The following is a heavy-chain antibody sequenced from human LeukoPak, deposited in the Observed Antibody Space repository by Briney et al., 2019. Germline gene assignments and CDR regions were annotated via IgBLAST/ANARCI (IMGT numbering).Heavy chain of an antibody. CDR2: IYPGDSDT. D-gene: IGHD1-26*01. CDR3: ARQRSGSYHNC. Sequence: GESLKIFCKGSGYSFANYWIGWVRQMPGKGLEYMGIIYPGDSDTRYSPSFQGQVTMSADKSISTAYLQWNSLRASDTGMYYCARQRSGSYHNCWGQGTLVTVSS. V-gene: IGHV5-51*01. CDR1: GYSFANYW. J-gene: IGHJ4*02.